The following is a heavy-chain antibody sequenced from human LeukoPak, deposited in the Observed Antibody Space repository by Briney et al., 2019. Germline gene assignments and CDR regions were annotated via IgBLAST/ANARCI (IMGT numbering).Heavy chain of an antibody. CDR1: GYTFTGYY. Sequence: ASVKFSCKACGYTFTGYYMHWVRQAPGQGLEWMGWIDPNSGGTNFAQRFQGRVTMTRDTSISTAYMELSRLTSDDTAVYYCARGGLRSSGWYAAFDFWGQGTMVTVSS. J-gene: IGHJ3*01. V-gene: IGHV1-2*02. CDR3: ARGGLRSSGWYAAFDF. D-gene: IGHD6-19*01. CDR2: IDPNSGGT.